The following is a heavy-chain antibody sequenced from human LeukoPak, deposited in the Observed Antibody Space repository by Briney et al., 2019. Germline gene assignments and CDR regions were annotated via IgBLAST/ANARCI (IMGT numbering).Heavy chain of an antibody. CDR3: AKEGTDYGDYDYFDY. D-gene: IGHD4-17*01. CDR2: ISYDGSNK. Sequence: GGSLRLSCAASGFTFSSYGMHWVRQAPGKGLEWVAVISYDGSNKYYADSVKGRFTISRDSSKNTLYLQMNSLRAEDTAVYYCAKEGTDYGDYDYFDYWGQGTLVTVSS. J-gene: IGHJ4*02. CDR1: GFTFSSYG. V-gene: IGHV3-30*18.